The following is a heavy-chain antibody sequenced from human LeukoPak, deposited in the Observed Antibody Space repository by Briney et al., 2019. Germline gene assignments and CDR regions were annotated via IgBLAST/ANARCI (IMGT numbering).Heavy chain of an antibody. CDR2: IYSGGST. Sequence: GVLRLSCAASGFTVSSNYMSWVRQAPGKGLEWVSVIYSGGSTYYADSVKGRFTISRDNSKNTLYLQMNSLRAEDTAVYYCARDRELGRLDVWGQGTTVTVSS. J-gene: IGHJ6*02. V-gene: IGHV3-66*01. D-gene: IGHD6-6*01. CDR3: ARDRELGRLDV. CDR1: GFTVSSNY.